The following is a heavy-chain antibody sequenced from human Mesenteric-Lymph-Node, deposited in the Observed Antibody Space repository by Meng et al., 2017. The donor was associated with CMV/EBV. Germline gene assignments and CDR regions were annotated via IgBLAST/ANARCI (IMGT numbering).Heavy chain of an antibody. CDR1: GGSFSGYD. Sequence: QWQAQQWGSGLLHPSWTLSLPCAVYGGSFSGYDGSWIRQPPGKGLEWIGEINHSGSTNYNPSLKSRVTISVDTSKNQFSLKLSSVTAADTAVYYCARHQRWLKSEGGFNYWGQGTLVTVSS. V-gene: IGHV4-34*01. J-gene: IGHJ4*02. CDR3: ARHQRWLKSEGGFNY. D-gene: IGHD4-23*01. CDR2: INHSGST.